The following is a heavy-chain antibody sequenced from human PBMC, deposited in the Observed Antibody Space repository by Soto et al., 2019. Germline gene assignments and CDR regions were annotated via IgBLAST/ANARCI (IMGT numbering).Heavy chain of an antibody. D-gene: IGHD2-15*01. CDR3: ARGGNIVVVVAATLFDY. CDR1: GGSFSGYY. CDR2: INHSGST. V-gene: IGHV4-34*01. J-gene: IGHJ4*02. Sequence: SETLSLTCAVYGGSFSGYYWSWIRQPPGKGLEWIGEINHSGSTNYNPSLKSRVTISVDTSKNQFSLKLSSVTAADTAVYYCARGGNIVVVVAATLFDYWGQGTLVTVSS.